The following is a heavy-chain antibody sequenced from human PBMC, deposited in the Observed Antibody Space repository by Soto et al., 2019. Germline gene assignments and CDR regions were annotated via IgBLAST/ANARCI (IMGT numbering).Heavy chain of an antibody. CDR1: GYTFNEHY. J-gene: IGHJ4*02. Sequence: QVQLVQSGAEMRQPGASVKVSCKASGYTFNEHYIHWVRQAPGQSLEWMGWVSPNGGDTNYAQKFRGRVTMTIETSISTAYMELAGLRSDDRATYYCARDSDRWTYGLGSWLEWGQGSPVTVSS. D-gene: IGHD3-10*01. CDR2: VSPNGGDT. CDR3: ARDSDRWTYGLGSWLE. V-gene: IGHV1-2*02.